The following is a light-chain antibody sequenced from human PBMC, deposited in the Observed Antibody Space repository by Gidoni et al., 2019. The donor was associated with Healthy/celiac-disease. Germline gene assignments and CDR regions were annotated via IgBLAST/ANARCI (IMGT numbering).Light chain of an antibody. V-gene: IGLV3-1*01. CDR3: QAWDSSTAHYV. J-gene: IGLJ1*01. CDR2: QDS. Sequence: SYDLTQPPSVSVSPGQPASIPCSGDKLGDKYACWYQQKPGQSPVLVIYQDSKRPSGIPERVSGSNSGNTATLTISGTQAMDEADYYCQAWDSSTAHYVFGTGTKVTVL. CDR1: KLGDKY.